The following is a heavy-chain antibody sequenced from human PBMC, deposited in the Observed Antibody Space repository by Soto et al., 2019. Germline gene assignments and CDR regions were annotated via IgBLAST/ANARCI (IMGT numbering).Heavy chain of an antibody. CDR1: GGSISSYY. CDR2: IYYTGST. V-gene: IGHV4-59*12. CDR3: ARGGEQLVDFFDY. J-gene: IGHJ4*02. D-gene: IGHD6-6*01. Sequence: SETLSLTCTVSGGSISSYYWSWIRQPPGKGLEWIGYIYYTGSTNYNPSLKSRVTISVDTSKNQFSLKLSSVTAADSAVYYCARGGEQLVDFFDYWGQGTLVTVS.